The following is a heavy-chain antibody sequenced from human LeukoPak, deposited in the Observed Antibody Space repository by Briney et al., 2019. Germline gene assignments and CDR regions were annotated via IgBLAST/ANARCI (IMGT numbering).Heavy chain of an antibody. Sequence: GGSLRLSCAASGFTFSSYAMHWVRQAPGKGLEWVAVISYDGSNKYYADSVKGRFTISRDNSKNTLYLQMNSLRAEDTAVYYCAKLLYDSSGYTEPIDYWGQGTLVTVSS. V-gene: IGHV3-30-3*01. CDR2: ISYDGSNK. D-gene: IGHD3-22*01. J-gene: IGHJ4*02. CDR1: GFTFSSYA. CDR3: AKLLYDSSGYTEPIDY.